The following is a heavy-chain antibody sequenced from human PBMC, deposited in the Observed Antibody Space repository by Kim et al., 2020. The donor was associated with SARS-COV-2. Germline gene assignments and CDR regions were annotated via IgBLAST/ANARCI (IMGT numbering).Heavy chain of an antibody. CDR3: AKDHEVSVLHLPDY. J-gene: IGHJ4*02. Sequence: ADSVKGRFTISRDNSKNTLYLQMNSLRAEDTAVYYCAKDHEVSVLHLPDYWGQGTLVTVYS. V-gene: IGHV3-23*01.